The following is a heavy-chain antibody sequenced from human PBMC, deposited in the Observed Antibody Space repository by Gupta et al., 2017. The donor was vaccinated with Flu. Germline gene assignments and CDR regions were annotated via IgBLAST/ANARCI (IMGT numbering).Heavy chain of an antibody. Sequence: QVQLVESGGGVVQPGRSLRLSCAASGFTFSSYGMHWVRQAAGKGLEGVAVIWYDGSNEYYADAGKGRVTISRDNYKNTRNLQMNRLGAEDTAVYYFSIDPLRGGVTTLPPDNGGQGTMVTVSS. J-gene: IGHJ4*02. D-gene: IGHD4-17*01. V-gene: IGHV3-33*01. CDR3: SIDPLRGGVTTLPPDN. CDR1: GFTFSSYG. CDR2: IWYDGSNE.